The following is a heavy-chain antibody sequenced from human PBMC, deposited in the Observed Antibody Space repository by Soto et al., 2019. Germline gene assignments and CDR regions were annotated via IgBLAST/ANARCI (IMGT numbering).Heavy chain of an antibody. D-gene: IGHD3-3*01. V-gene: IGHV3-30*18. CDR2: ISYDGSNK. Sequence: QVQLVESGGGVVQPGRSLRLSCAASGFTFSSYGMHWVRQAPGKGLEWVAVISYDGSNKYYADSVKGRFTISRDNSKNTLYLQMNSLRAEDTAVYYCAKDFWAKYYYYYYMDVWGKGTTVTVSS. CDR1: GFTFSSYG. J-gene: IGHJ6*03. CDR3: AKDFWAKYYYYYYMDV.